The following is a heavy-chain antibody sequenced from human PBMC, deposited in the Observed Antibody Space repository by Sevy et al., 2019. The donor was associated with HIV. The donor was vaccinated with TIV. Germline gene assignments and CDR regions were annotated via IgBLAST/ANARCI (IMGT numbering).Heavy chain of an antibody. CDR2: ISNDGSDK. CDR3: ANSRGRFDGSSWLYYDYSLDV. D-gene: IGHD6-13*01. CDR1: GFIFKNYG. V-gene: IGHV3-30*18. J-gene: IGHJ6*02. Sequence: GSLRLSCAVSGFIFKNYGMHRVRQAPGKGLEWVALISNDGSDKSYADSVKGRLTISRDNSKDTLYLQMNSLRPEDTAVYYCANSRGRFDGSSWLYYDYSLDVWGQGTTVTVSS.